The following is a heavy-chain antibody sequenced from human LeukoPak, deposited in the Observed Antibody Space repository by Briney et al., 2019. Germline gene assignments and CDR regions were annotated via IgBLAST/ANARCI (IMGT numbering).Heavy chain of an antibody. J-gene: IGHJ4*02. CDR3: AKALTPAAAATSLWDY. D-gene: IGHD6-13*01. Sequence: QPGGSLRLSCAASGFTFSSYAMSWVRQAPGKGLEWVSAISGSGGSTYYADSVKGRFTISRDNSKNTLYLQMNSLRAEDTAVYYCAKALTPAAAATSLWDYWGQGTLVTVSS. CDR1: GFTFSSYA. V-gene: IGHV3-23*01. CDR2: ISGSGGST.